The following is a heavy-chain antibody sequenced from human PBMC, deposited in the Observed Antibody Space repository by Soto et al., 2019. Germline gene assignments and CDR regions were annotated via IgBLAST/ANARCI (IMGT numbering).Heavy chain of an antibody. J-gene: IGHJ4*02. D-gene: IGHD3-22*01. V-gene: IGHV3-30-3*01. CDR1: GFTFSTYA. Sequence: GGSLRLSCAASGFTFSTYAMHWVLQAPGKWLEWVAVISYDGSNKYYADSVKGRFTISRENSKNTLYMQMNSLRAEDTTMFYCARGWGYYDNSGYSKTFFDLWGQGTLVTVSS. CDR2: ISYDGSNK. CDR3: ARGWGYYDNSGYSKTFFDL.